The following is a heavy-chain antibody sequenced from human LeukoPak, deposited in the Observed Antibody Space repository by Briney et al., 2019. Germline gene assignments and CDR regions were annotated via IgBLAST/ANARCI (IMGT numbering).Heavy chain of an antibody. V-gene: IGHV3-23*05. CDR1: GFVFRSYG. Sequence: GGSLRLSCAASGFVFRSYGMNWVRQAPGKGLEWVSGIYTNGRDTRYADSVKGRFTISRDSSKNTLYLQMHSLRVEDTAVYYCAHLVWEYVGGLDVWGQGTTVTVSS. D-gene: IGHD1-26*01. CDR2: IYTNGRDT. CDR3: AHLVWEYVGGLDV. J-gene: IGHJ6*02.